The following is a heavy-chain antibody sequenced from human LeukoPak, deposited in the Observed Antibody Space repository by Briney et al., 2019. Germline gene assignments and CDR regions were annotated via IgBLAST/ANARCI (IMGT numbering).Heavy chain of an antibody. Sequence: GGSLRLSCAASGFTFSSYGMHWVRQAPGKGLEWVAVIWHDGSNKYYADSVKGRFTISRDNSKNTLYLQMNSLRAEDTAVYYCAREGGVVVTALDYWGQGTLVTVSS. D-gene: IGHD2-21*02. CDR1: GFTFSSYG. J-gene: IGHJ4*02. CDR2: IWHDGSNK. V-gene: IGHV3-33*01. CDR3: AREGGVVVTALDY.